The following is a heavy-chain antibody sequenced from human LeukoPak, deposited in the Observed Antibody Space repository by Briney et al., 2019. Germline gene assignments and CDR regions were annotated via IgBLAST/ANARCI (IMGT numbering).Heavy chain of an antibody. D-gene: IGHD4-17*01. J-gene: IGHJ2*01. CDR1: GFTFSNYG. V-gene: IGHV3-30*18. CDR2: ISYDGSGK. Sequence: QTGGSLRLSCVVSGFTFSNYGMHWVRQAPGQGLEWVAVISYDGSGKYYADSWKGRFTISRDNSKYTLYLQMNSLRVEDTAVYYCAKGYGDYGWYFDLWGRGSLVTVSS. CDR3: AKGYGDYGWYFDL.